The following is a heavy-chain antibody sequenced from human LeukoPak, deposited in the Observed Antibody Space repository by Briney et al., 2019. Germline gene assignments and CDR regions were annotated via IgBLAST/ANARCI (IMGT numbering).Heavy chain of an antibody. Sequence: GGSLRLSCAASGFTFSSYWMHWVRQAPGKGLVWISRINRDGSRTNYADSVKGRFTISRDNANNTLYLQMNNLRVEDTAVYYCVRDYVPAASDYWGQGTLVTVSS. V-gene: IGHV3-74*01. CDR2: INRDGSRT. D-gene: IGHD2-2*01. CDR3: VRDYVPAASDY. CDR1: GFTFSSYW. J-gene: IGHJ4*02.